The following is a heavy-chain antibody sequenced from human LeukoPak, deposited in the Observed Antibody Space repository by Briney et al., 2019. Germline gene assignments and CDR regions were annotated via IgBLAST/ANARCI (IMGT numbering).Heavy chain of an antibody. CDR2: INHSGST. V-gene: IGHV4-34*01. CDR3: ARGSGSYYGGYDY. CDR1: GGSFSGYY. J-gene: IGHJ4*02. D-gene: IGHD1-26*01. Sequence: SETLSLTCAVYGGSFSGYYWSWIRQPPGKGLEWIGGINHSGSTNYNPSLKSRVTISVDTSKNQFSLKLSSVTAADTAVYYCARGSGSYYGGYDYWGQGTLVTVSS.